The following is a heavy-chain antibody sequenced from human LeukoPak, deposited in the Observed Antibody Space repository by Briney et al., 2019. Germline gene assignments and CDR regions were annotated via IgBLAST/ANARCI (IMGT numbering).Heavy chain of an antibody. J-gene: IGHJ5*02. CDR2: MNPNSGNT. CDR3: ARGLFDDFWSGYWFDP. CDR1: GYTFTSYG. V-gene: IGHV1-8*03. D-gene: IGHD3-3*01. Sequence: ASVKVSCKASGYTFTSYGISWVRQAPGQGLEWMGWMNPNSGNTGYAQKFQGRVTITRNTSISTAYMELSSLRSEDTAVYYCARGLFDDFWSGYWFDPWGQGTLVTVSS.